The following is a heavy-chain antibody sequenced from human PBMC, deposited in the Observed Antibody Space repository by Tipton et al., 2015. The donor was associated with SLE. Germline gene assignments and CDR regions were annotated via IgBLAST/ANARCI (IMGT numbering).Heavy chain of an antibody. J-gene: IGHJ3*02. CDR2: INQSGST. V-gene: IGHV4-34*01. D-gene: IGHD6-13*01. CDR3: ARVVAAAGTAFDI. CDR1: GGSFSGYF. Sequence: TLSLTCAVYGGSFSGYFWNWIRQPPGKGLEWIGEINQSGSTNYNPSLKSRATISVDTSKNQFSLKLSSVTAADTAIYYCARVVAAAGTAFDIWGQGTMVTVSS.